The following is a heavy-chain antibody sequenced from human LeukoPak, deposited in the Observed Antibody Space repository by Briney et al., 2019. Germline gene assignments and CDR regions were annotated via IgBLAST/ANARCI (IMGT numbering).Heavy chain of an antibody. CDR3: ARARPIDCTSTSCYFVSDL. CDR2: IYYTGNK. Sequence: SETLSLTCSVSGGSISSGDYYWSWIRQPPGKGLEWIGYIYYTGNKYYNPSLKRRITISLDTSKNQLSLSLTSVTAADTAVYHCARARPIDCTSTSCYFVSDLWGQGTMVTVSS. J-gene: IGHJ3*01. D-gene: IGHD2-2*01. CDR1: GGSISSGDYY. V-gene: IGHV4-30-4*01.